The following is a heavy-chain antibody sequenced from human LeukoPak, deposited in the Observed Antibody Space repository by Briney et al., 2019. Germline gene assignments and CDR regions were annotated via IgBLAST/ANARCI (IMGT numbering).Heavy chain of an antibody. Sequence: SETLSLTCTVSGGSISSYYWSWIRQPPGKGLEWIGYIYYSGSTNYNPSLKSRVTISVDTSKNQFSLKLSSVTAADTAVYYCARGGSSSWYAGWFGPWGQGTLVTVSS. D-gene: IGHD6-13*01. CDR1: GGSISSYY. J-gene: IGHJ5*02. V-gene: IGHV4-59*01. CDR2: IYYSGST. CDR3: ARGGSSSWYAGWFGP.